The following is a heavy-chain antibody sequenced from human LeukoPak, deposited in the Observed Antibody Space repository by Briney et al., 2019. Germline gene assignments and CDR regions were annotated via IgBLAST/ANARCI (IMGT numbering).Heavy chain of an antibody. V-gene: IGHV1-24*01. CDR1: GYTFTELS. CDR2: FDPEDGET. CDR3: ATDPSYYYDSRNWFDP. D-gene: IGHD3-22*01. Sequence: ASVKVSCKVSGYTFTELSMHWVRQAPGKGLEWMGGFDPEDGETIYAQKFQGRVTMTEDTSTDTAYMELSSLRSEDTAVYYCATDPSYYYDSRNWFDPWGQGTLVTVSS. J-gene: IGHJ5*02.